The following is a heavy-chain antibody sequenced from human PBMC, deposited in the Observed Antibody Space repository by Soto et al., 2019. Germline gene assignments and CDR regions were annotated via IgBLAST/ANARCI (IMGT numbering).Heavy chain of an antibody. Sequence: GGSLRLSCAASGFTYSNYAMNWGRQAPEKGLEWVAYISASSSSIYYADSVKGRFTISRDNAKKSLYLQMISLRDEDTAVYYCTRDFTWSEVYWGQGAQVTVSS. CDR2: ISASSSSI. CDR3: TRDFTWSEVY. CDR1: GFTYSNYA. V-gene: IGHV3-48*02. D-gene: IGHD3-3*01. J-gene: IGHJ4*02.